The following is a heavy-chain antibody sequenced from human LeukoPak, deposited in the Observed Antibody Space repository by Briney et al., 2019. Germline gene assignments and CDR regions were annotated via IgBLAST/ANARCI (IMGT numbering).Heavy chain of an antibody. CDR2: VFQDVAT. Sequence: SETLSLTCTVSGVSITSSSYYWAWIRQPPGKGLEWIGSVFQDVATYYNPSLQSRVAMSIDTSKNQCSLKLSSVTAADTAVYYCAREYYGTFEVWGQGTLVPVSP. D-gene: IGHD3-10*01. CDR1: GVSITSSSYY. J-gene: IGHJ4*02. CDR3: AREYYGTFEV. V-gene: IGHV4-39*01.